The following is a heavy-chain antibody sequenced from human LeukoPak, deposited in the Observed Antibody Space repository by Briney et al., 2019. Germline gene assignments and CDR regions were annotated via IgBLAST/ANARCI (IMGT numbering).Heavy chain of an antibody. D-gene: IGHD6-13*01. V-gene: IGHV5-51*01. Sequence: GESLKISCKGSRYSFTSYWIGWVRQMPGKGLEWMGIVYPGDSDTRYSPSFQGQVTISADKSISTAYLQWSSLKASDTAMYYCARRSSIAAAGGYNWFDPWGQGTLVTVSS. J-gene: IGHJ5*02. CDR2: VYPGDSDT. CDR3: ARRSSIAAAGGYNWFDP. CDR1: RYSFTSYW.